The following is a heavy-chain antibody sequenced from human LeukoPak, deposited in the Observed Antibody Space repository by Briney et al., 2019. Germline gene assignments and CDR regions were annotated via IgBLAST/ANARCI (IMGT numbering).Heavy chain of an antibody. D-gene: IGHD3-22*01. CDR2: IYTSRST. CDR3: ARDNYYDSSGYYRENAFDI. Sequence: PSETLSLTCTVSGGSISSYYWSWIRQPAGKGLEWIGRIYTSRSTNYNPSLKSRVTMSVDTSKNQFSLKLSSVTAADTAVYYCARDNYYDSSGYYRENAFDIWGQGTMVTVSS. CDR1: GGSISSYY. J-gene: IGHJ3*02. V-gene: IGHV4-4*07.